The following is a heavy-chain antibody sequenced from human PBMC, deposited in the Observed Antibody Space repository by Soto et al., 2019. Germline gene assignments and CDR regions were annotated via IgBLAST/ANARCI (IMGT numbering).Heavy chain of an antibody. D-gene: IGHD1-1*01. V-gene: IGHV3-15*01. CDR2: IKSKNDGGAR. J-gene: IGHJ4*02. CDR1: GFMFSSAW. Sequence: EVQVVESGGDLVEPGGSLRLSCVTSGFMFSSAWMSWVRQGPGKGLEWVARIKSKNDGGARDYAAPVNGRFSISRDDSKSTVYLQMNSQRVEDTALYYCVEGWNDFWGQGTLVTVSS. CDR3: VEGWNDF.